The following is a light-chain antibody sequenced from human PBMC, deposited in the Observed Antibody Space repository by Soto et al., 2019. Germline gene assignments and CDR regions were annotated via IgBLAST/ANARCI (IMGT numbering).Light chain of an antibody. CDR1: SSDVGGYDD. Sequence: QSALTQPASVSGSPGQSITLACTATSSDVGGYDDVSWYQQHPGKAPKLIIHDVTNPPSGVSNRFSGAKSGNTASLTTSERQAGDGAYYYCSSHTHSNARLSGFGTGTKVTVL. CDR3: SSHTHSNARLSG. J-gene: IGLJ1*01. V-gene: IGLV2-14*03. CDR2: DVT.